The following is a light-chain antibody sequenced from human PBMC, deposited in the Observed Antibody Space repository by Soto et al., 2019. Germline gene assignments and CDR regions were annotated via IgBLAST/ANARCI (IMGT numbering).Light chain of an antibody. CDR1: QTVSSNY. V-gene: IGKV3-20*01. Sequence: FTQSPDTLSLSPEERTTLSCRASQTVSSNYLAWCQQRPGQAPRLLIYGASTRAAGIPDRFSGSGSGTDFTLTITRLEPEDSAVYFCQQYTGPPTTFGQGTRLEI. CDR2: GAS. CDR3: QQYTGPPTT. J-gene: IGKJ5*01.